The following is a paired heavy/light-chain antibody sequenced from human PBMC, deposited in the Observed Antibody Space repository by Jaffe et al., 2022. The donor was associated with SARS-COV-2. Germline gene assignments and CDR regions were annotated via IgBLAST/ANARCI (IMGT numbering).Light chain of an antibody. Sequence: QSALTQPRSVSRSPGQSVTISCTGTSSDVGGYNYVSWYQQHPGKAPKVIIYDVTKRPSGVPDRFSGSKSGNTASLTISGLRTEDEADYYCCSYAGNYTLLFGGGTKLTVL. CDR3: CSYAGNYTLL. CDR2: DVT. V-gene: IGLV2-11*01. CDR1: SSDVGGYNY. J-gene: IGLJ2*01.
Heavy chain of an antibody. CDR2: IYYSGST. J-gene: IGHJ6*02. V-gene: IGHV4-31*03. D-gene: IGHD5-18*01. CDR3: ARGRGFRYGYDLDV. CDR1: GGSISSGGNY. Sequence: QVQLQESGPGLVKPSQTLSLTCTVSGGSISSGGNYWTWIRQHPGKGLEWIGNIYYSGSTYYKPSLKSRVKISKDTSKNQFSLKLTSVTAADTAVYYCARGRGFRYGYDLDVWGQGTTVTVSS.